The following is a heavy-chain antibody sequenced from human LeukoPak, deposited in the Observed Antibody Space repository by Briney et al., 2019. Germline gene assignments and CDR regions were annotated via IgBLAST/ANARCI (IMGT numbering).Heavy chain of an antibody. CDR1: GYTFTSYD. CDR2: MNPNSGNT. Sequence: AASVKVSCQACGYTFTSYDMNGVRQATGQGVEGMGWMNPNSGNTGYAQKFQGRVTMTRNTSISTAYMELSSLRSEDTAVYYCARVILGGYESCDFWSGYHPMGYWGQGTLVTVSS. D-gene: IGHD3-3*01. V-gene: IGHV1-8*01. CDR3: ARVILGGYESCDFWSGYHPMGY. J-gene: IGHJ4*02.